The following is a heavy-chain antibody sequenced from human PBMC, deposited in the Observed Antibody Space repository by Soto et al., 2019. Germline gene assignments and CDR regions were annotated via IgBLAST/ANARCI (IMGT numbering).Heavy chain of an antibody. CDR1: GFTFSSYS. CDR3: ARDYSSGWSPGVDY. CDR2: ISSSSSTI. D-gene: IGHD6-19*01. J-gene: IGHJ4*02. Sequence: EVQLVESGGGLVQPGGSLRLSCAASGFTFSSYSMNWVRQAPGKGLERVSYISSSSSTIYYADSVKGRFTISRDNAKNSLYLQMNSLRDEDTAVYYCARDYSSGWSPGVDYWGQGTLVTVSS. V-gene: IGHV3-48*02.